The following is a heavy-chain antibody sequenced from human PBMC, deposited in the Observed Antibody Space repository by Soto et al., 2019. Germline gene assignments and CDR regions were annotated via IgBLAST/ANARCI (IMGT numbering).Heavy chain of an antibody. CDR1: GFTFSSYA. Sequence: PGGSLRLSCAASGFTFSSYAMSWVRQAPGKGLEWISALSGSGDSTYYADSVKGRFTISRDNSKNTLYLHMNSLRADDTAIYYCAKGLYSSGYLVFDHWGQGTLVTVSS. J-gene: IGHJ4*02. D-gene: IGHD6-19*01. CDR3: AKGLYSSGYLVFDH. V-gene: IGHV3-23*01. CDR2: LSGSGDST.